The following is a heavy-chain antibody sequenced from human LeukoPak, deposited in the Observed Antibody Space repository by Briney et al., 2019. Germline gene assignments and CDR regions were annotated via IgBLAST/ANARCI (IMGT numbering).Heavy chain of an antibody. D-gene: IGHD3-10*01. V-gene: IGHV3-66*01. Sequence: GGSLRLSCAASGFTVSSNYMSWVRQAPGKGLEWVSVIYSGGSTYYADSVKGRFTISRDNSKNTLYLQMNSLRDEDTAVYYCASPGWEYGSGSDNDAFDIWGQGTMVTVSS. CDR1: GFTVSSNY. CDR3: ASPGWEYGSGSDNDAFDI. J-gene: IGHJ3*02. CDR2: IYSGGST.